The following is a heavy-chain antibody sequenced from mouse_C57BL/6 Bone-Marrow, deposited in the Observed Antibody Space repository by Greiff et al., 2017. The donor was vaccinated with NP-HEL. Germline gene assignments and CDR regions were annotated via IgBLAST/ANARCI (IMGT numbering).Heavy chain of an antibody. J-gene: IGHJ2*01. CDR1: GYTFTSYW. D-gene: IGHD1-1*01. CDR2: INPSGGYT. CDR3: ARITTVVAFDY. Sequence: QVQLQQSGAELAKPGASVKLSCKASGYTFTSYWMHWVQQRPGQGLDWIGYINPSGGYTKYNQKFKDQATLTADKSYSTAYMQLSSLTYEDSAVYCCARITTVVAFDYWGQGTTLTVSS. V-gene: IGHV1-7*01.